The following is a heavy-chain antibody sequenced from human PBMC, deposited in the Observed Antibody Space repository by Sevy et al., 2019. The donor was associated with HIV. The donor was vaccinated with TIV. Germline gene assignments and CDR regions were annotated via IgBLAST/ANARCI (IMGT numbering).Heavy chain of an antibody. CDR1: GFTFSGSA. CDR2: IKKIGASDAT. Sequence: GGSLRLSCAASGFTFSGSALHWVRQASGKGLEWVGRIKKIGASDATAFAASLEGRLTIPRDDLKNTVHLQMNSLKIEDTAVYYCTRLIYPDDAFDIWGQGTMVTVSS. V-gene: IGHV3-73*01. J-gene: IGHJ3*02. CDR3: TRLIYPDDAFDI.